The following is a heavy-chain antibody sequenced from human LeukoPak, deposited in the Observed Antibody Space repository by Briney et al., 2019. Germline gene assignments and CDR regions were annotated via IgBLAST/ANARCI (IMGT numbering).Heavy chain of an antibody. V-gene: IGHV3-30*03. D-gene: IGHD3-3*01. Sequence: PGRSLRLSCAASGFTFSSYGMHWVRQAPGKGLEWVAVISYDGSNKYYADSVKGRFTLSRDNSKNTLYLQMNSLRAEDTAVYYCARDVGYDFWSGYFLTPAYWGQGTLVTVSS. CDR3: ARDVGYDFWSGYFLTPAY. CDR1: GFTFSSYG. J-gene: IGHJ4*02. CDR2: ISYDGSNK.